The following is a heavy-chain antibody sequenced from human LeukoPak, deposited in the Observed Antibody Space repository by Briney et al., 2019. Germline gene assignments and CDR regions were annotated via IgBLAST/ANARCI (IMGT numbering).Heavy chain of an antibody. Sequence: GASVKVSCKASGGTFSSYAISWVRQAPGQGLEWMGGIIPTFGTANYALKFQGRVTITTDESTSTAYMELSSLRSEDTAVYYCARDYVVPAGYRTHAFDIWGQGTMVTVSS. CDR2: IIPTFGTA. J-gene: IGHJ3*02. CDR3: ARDYVVPAGYRTHAFDI. V-gene: IGHV1-69*05. D-gene: IGHD2-2*01. CDR1: GGTFSSYA.